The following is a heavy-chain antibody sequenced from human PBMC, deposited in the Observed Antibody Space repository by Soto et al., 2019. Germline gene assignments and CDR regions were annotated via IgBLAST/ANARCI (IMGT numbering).Heavy chain of an antibody. CDR3: AREGYSYGPNWFDP. CDR1: GGSISSGDYY. Sequence: SETLSLTCTVSGGSISSGDYYWSWIRQPPGKGLEWIGYIYYSGSTYYNPSLKSRVTISVDTSKNQFSLKLSSVTAADTAVYYCAREGYSYGPNWFDPWGQGTLVTVSS. D-gene: IGHD5-18*01. J-gene: IGHJ5*02. CDR2: IYYSGST. V-gene: IGHV4-30-4*01.